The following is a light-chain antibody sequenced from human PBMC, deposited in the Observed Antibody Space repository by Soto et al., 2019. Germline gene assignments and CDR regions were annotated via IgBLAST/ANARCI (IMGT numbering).Light chain of an antibody. CDR2: AAS. J-gene: IGKJ2*01. Sequence: DLQMTQSPSSLSVSIGDRVTITCRASQSITNYLNWYQQKPGKAPNLLVYAASSLQSGVPSRFSGNGSGTDFTLTISSLQPEDFASYYCQQSDSYPYTFGQGTKLEIK. CDR1: QSITNY. CDR3: QQSDSYPYT. V-gene: IGKV1-39*01.